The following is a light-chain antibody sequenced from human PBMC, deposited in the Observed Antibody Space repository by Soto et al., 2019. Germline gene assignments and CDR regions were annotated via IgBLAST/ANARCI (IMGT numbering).Light chain of an antibody. J-gene: IGKJ2*01. CDR3: QQYGSLPYI. CDR2: AAS. Sequence: DIQMTQSPSSLSASVGDRVTITCQASQDISNHLNWYQLQPGEAPKLPIYAASNLETGVPSRFSGGGSGTDFTFTISSLQPEDIAIYYCQQYGSLPYIFGQGTKLEIK. CDR1: QDISNH. V-gene: IGKV1-33*01.